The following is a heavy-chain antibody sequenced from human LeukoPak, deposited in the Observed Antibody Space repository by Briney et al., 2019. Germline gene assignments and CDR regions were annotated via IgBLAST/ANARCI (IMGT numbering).Heavy chain of an antibody. V-gene: IGHV4-59*11. J-gene: IGHJ4*02. CDR2: IYYSGST. CDR1: GDSISSHY. CDR3: ARGTEQWLAQIGY. Sequence: PSETLSLTCTVSGDSISSHYWSWIRQPPGKGLEWIGNIYYSGSTNYNPSLKSRVTISVDTSKNQFSLKLTSVTAADTALYYCARGTEQWLAQIGYWGQGTLVTVSS. D-gene: IGHD6-19*01.